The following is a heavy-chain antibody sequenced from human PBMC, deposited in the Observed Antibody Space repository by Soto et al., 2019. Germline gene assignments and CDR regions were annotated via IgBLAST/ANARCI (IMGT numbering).Heavy chain of an antibody. Sequence: EAQLLESGGGLVQPGGSLRLSCAASGFTFSRYAMSWVRQAPGKGLEWVSTVTGGGHTTYNADSVNGRFTISRDNSKNTLYLQMNNLRAEDTAISYCASSSGDLDVYGMDIWGPGTTVTVSS. V-gene: IGHV3-23*01. CDR1: GFTFSRYA. CDR3: ASSSGDLDVYGMDI. J-gene: IGHJ6*02. CDR2: VTGGGHTT. D-gene: IGHD3-10*01.